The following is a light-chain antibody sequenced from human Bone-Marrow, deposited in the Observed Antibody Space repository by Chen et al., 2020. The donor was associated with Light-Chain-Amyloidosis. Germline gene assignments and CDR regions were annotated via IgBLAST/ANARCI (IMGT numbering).Light chain of an antibody. Sequence: SYELTQPPSVSVSPGQTARITCSGDDLPTKYAYWYQQKPGQAPVLVIHRDTERPSGISERFSGSSPGTTATLTISGVQAEDEADYHCQSADSSGTYEVIFGGRDQADRP. V-gene: IGLV3-25*03. CDR3: QSADSSGTYEVI. CDR2: RDT. CDR1: DLPTKY. J-gene: IGLJ2*01.